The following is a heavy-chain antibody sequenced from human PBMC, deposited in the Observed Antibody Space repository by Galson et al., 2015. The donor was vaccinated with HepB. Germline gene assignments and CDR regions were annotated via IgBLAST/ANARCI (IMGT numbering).Heavy chain of an antibody. Sequence: ETLSLTCTVSGGSMSSSTYYWGWIRQPPGKGLQWIGSISYSGATYYNPSLKNRVTIFVDTSKNQFSLKLSSVTAADTAVYYCARQGDSYDNYYYYAMDVWGQGTSVTVSS. CDR1: GGSMSSSTYY. J-gene: IGHJ6*02. V-gene: IGHV4-39*01. CDR3: ARQGDSYDNYYYYAMDV. D-gene: IGHD5-18*01. CDR2: ISYSGAT.